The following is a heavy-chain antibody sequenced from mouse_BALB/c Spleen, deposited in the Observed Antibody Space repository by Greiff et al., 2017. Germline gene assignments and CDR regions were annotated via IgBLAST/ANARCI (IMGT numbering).Heavy chain of an antibody. CDR2: IWGGGST. V-gene: IGHV2-6-5*01. CDR3: AKQGSDYYGYWFAY. CDR1: GFSLTDYG. Sequence: VKLMESGPGLVAPSQSLSITCTVSGFSLTDYGVSWIRQPPGKGLEWLGVIWGGGSTYYNSALKSRLSISKDNSKSQVFLKMNSLQTDDTAMYYCAKQGSDYYGYWFAYWGQGTLVTVSA. D-gene: IGHD1-2*01. J-gene: IGHJ3*01.